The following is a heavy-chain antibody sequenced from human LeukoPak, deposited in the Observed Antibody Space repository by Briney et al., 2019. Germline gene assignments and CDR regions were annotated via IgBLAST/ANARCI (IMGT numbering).Heavy chain of an antibody. CDR3: ARDLVAAAPPNDAFDI. Sequence: PSETLSLTCTVSGGSISSYYWSWIRQPPGKGLEWIGYIYYSGSTNYNPSLKSRVTISVDTSKNQFSLKLSSVTAADTAVYYCARDLVAAAPPNDAFDIWGLGTMVTVSS. J-gene: IGHJ3*02. CDR1: GGSISSYY. D-gene: IGHD6-13*01. CDR2: IYYSGST. V-gene: IGHV4-59*01.